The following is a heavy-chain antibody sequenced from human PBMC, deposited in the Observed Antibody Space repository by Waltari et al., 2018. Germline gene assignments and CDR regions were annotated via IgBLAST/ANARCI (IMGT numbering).Heavy chain of an antibody. CDR2: IYWNDDK. V-gene: IGHV2-5*01. CDR3: AHVPAAFRSAYYFDY. CDR1: GFSLSTRGVG. D-gene: IGHD2-2*01. J-gene: IGHJ4*02. Sequence: QITLKESGPTLVKPTQTLTLTCTFSGFSLSTRGVGVGWIRQPPGKALEWLALIYWNDDKRYSPSLKSRLTITKDTSRNQVVLTMTNMDPVDTATYYCAHVPAAFRSAYYFDYWGQGTLVTVSS.